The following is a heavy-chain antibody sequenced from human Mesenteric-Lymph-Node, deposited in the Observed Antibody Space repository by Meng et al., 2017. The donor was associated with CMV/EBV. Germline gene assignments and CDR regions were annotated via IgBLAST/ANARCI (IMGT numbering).Heavy chain of an antibody. CDR1: GFTSGDYA. CDR2: IRRKVYGGTT. J-gene: IGHJ4*02. Sequence: GGSLRLSCTASGFTSGDYAMSWVRQAPGKGLEWVGFIRRKVYGGTTEYAASVKGRFTISRDDSKSIAYLQMNSLKTEDTAVYYCARLVEYWGQGTLVTVSS. V-gene: IGHV3-49*04. D-gene: IGHD6-6*01. CDR3: ARLVEY.